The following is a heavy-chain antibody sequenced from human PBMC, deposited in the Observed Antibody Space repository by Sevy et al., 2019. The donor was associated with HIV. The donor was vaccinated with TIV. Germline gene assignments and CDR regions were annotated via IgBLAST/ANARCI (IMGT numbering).Heavy chain of an antibody. CDR3: ARSPDSTGYYPAFDI. J-gene: IGHJ3*02. V-gene: IGHV4-61*01. Sequence: SETLSLTCTVSGGSVRSGSYYWSWIRQPPGKGLEWIGYIYSSGSTISNPSLESRVSISVDTSKNQVSLKLASVTAADTAVYYCARSPDSTGYYPAFDISGQRTLVTVSS. D-gene: IGHD3-22*01. CDR2: IYSSGST. CDR1: GGSVRSGSYY.